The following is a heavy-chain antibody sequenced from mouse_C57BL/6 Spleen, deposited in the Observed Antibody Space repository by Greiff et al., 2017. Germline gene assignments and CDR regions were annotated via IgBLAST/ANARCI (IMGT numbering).Heavy chain of an antibody. D-gene: IGHD2-1*01. J-gene: IGHJ4*01. CDR3: TSIYYGNYDYYAMDD. V-gene: IGHV1-5*01. CDR2: IYPGNSDT. CDR1: GYTFTSYW. Sequence: EVQLQQSGTVLARPGASVKMSCKTSGYTFTSYWMHWVKQRPGQGLEWIGAIYPGNSDTSYNQKFKGKAKLTAVTSASTAYMELSSLTNEDSAVYYCTSIYYGNYDYYAMDDWGQGTSVTVSS.